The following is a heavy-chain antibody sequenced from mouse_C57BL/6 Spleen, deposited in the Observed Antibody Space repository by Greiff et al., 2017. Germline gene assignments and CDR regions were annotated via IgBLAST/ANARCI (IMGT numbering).Heavy chain of an antibody. CDR1: GYAFSSSW. Sequence: QVQLQQSGPELVKPGASVKISCKASGYAFSSSWMNWVKQRPGQGLEWIGRIYPGDGDTNYNGKFKGKATLTADKSSSTAYMQLSSLTAEDSAVYFCARGGNSGYWGQGTTLTVSS. CDR3: ARGGNSGY. V-gene: IGHV1-82*01. J-gene: IGHJ2*01. CDR2: IYPGDGDT.